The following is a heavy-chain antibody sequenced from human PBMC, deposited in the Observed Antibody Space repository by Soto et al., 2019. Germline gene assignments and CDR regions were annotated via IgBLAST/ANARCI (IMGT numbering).Heavy chain of an antibody. D-gene: IGHD3-9*01. V-gene: IGHV1-18*01. CDR3: ARDILAGYYYYYMDV. CDR2: ISAYNGNT. CDR1: GYTFTSYG. Sequence: GASVKVSCKASGYTFTSYGISWVRQAPGQGLEWMGWISAYNGNTNYAQKLQGRVTMTTDTSTSTAYMELRSLGSDDTAVYYCARDILAGYYYYYMDVWGKGTTVTVSS. J-gene: IGHJ6*03.